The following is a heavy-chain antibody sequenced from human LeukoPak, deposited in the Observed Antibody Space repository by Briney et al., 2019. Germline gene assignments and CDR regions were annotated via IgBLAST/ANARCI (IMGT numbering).Heavy chain of an antibody. V-gene: IGHV1-2*06. D-gene: IGHD6-13*01. CDR1: GYTFTGYY. CDR2: INSNSGGT. Sequence: ASVKVSCKASGYTFTGYYMHGVRQAPGQGLEWMGRINSNSGGTNYAQKFQGRVTMTRDTSISTAYMELSRLTSDDTAVYYCARDLGSSSWYYSYGMDVWGQGTTVTVSS. CDR3: ARDLGSSSWYYSYGMDV. J-gene: IGHJ6*02.